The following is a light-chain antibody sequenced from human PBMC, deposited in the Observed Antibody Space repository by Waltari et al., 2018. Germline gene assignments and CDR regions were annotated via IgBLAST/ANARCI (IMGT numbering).Light chain of an antibody. CDR3: GSYTTSSTLDVV. Sequence: QSALTQPASVSGSPGQSITISCTGTRSDVGGYNYVSWYQQYPGKAPILITYEGSNRSSGVCNRFSGSKSGNTASLTISGVQAEDEADYYCGSYTTSSTLDVVFGGGTKVTVL. CDR2: EGS. J-gene: IGLJ2*01. V-gene: IGLV2-14*03. CDR1: RSDVGGYNY.